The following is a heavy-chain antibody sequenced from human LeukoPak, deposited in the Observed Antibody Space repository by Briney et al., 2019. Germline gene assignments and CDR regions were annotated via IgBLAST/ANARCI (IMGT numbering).Heavy chain of an antibody. CDR2: ISGSGGST. D-gene: IGHD2-15*01. J-gene: IGHJ5*02. CDR1: GFAFSSYG. Sequence: GGTLRLSCAASGFAFSSYGMSWVRQAPGKGLEWVSAISGSGGSTYYADSVKGRFTISRDNSKNTLYLQMNSLRAEDTAVYYCARDSRSGGSFDVAFDPWGQGTLVTVSS. CDR3: ARDSRSGGSFDVAFDP. V-gene: IGHV3-23*01.